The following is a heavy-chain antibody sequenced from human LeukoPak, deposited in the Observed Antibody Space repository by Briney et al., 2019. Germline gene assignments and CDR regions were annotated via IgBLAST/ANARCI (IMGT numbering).Heavy chain of an antibody. CDR2: IYAGENT. V-gene: IGHV3-53*01. D-gene: IGHD6-25*01. CDR3: ANGRAGPSGYYYMDV. J-gene: IGHJ6*03. Sequence: PGGSLRLSCAPSGFTFRSSYMTGVRQAPGKGLEGVSVIYAGENTYYADSVKGRFTISRDNFQNILFLQMNSLRVEDTAVYYCANGRAGPSGYYYMDVWGKGTTVTVSS. CDR1: GFTFRSSY.